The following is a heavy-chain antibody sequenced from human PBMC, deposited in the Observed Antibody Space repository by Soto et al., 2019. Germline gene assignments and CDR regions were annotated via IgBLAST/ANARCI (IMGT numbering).Heavy chain of an antibody. CDR3: ARAPLYCSSTSCYVAWFDP. V-gene: IGHV1-2*04. D-gene: IGHD2-2*01. CDR1: GYTFTGYY. Sequence: ASVKVSCKASGYTFTGYYMHWVRQAPGQGLEWMGWINPNSGGTNYAQKFQGWVTMTRDTSISTAYMELSRLRSDDTAVYYCARAPLYCSSTSCYVAWFDPWGQGTLVTVSS. J-gene: IGHJ5*02. CDR2: INPNSGGT.